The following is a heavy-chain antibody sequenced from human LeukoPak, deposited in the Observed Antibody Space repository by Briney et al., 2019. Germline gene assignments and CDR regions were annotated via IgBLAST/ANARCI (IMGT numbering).Heavy chain of an antibody. J-gene: IGHJ6*03. Sequence: ASVKVSCKASGYSFTDKYMHWVRQAPGQGLEWMGRINPNSGGTNYAQKFQGRVTMTTDTSMSTAYMELSSLRSEDTAVYYCARAVIAARPNYYYYMDVWGKGTTVTVSS. D-gene: IGHD6-6*01. CDR1: GYSFTDKY. CDR2: INPNSGGT. V-gene: IGHV1-2*06. CDR3: ARAVIAARPNYYYYMDV.